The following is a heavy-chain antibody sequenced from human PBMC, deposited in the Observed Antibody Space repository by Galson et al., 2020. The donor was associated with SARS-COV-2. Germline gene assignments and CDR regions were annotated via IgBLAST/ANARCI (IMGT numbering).Heavy chain of an antibody. CDR1: GFSISSYA. CDR3: AKDPGRGRGYNYYGHDY. D-gene: IGHD5-12*01. J-gene: IGHJ4*02. Sequence: GESLKISCAASGFSISSYAMSWVRQAPGKGLEWVSGISGSGGSAYYADSVKGRFTISRDNSKSTLYLQMNTLRAEDTAIYYCAKDPGRGRGYNYYGHDYWGQGTLVTVSS. CDR2: ISGSGGSA. V-gene: IGHV3-23*01.